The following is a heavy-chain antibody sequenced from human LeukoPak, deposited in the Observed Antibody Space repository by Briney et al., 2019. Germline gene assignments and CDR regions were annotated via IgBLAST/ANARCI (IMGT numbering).Heavy chain of an antibody. V-gene: IGHV4-61*02. Sequence: SQTLSLTCTVSGGSISSDSYYWSWIRQPAGKGLEWIGRIYTSLSSGSTNYNPSLKSRVTISVDTSKNQFSLKLSSVTAADTAVYYCARDRPTSYYYYMDVWGKGTTVTVSS. CDR2: IYTSLSSGST. J-gene: IGHJ6*03. D-gene: IGHD3-16*01. CDR3: ARDRPTSYYYYMDV. CDR1: GGSISSDSYY.